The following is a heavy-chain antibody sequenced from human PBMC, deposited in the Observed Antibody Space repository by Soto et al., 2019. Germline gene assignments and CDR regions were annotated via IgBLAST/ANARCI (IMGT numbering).Heavy chain of an antibody. CDR3: AVPGSGDFDY. J-gene: IGHJ4*02. V-gene: IGHV4-4*02. CDR1: GDSFISNTC. Sequence: PSETLSLTCAVSGDSFISNTCLTLFRHPPGKGLEWIGEIYHSGTTNYNPSLKGRVNISGDRSKNLLSLSMTSVTAADTAVYYCAVPGSGDFDYWGQGTLVTVSS. CDR2: IYHSGTT. D-gene: IGHD5-12*01.